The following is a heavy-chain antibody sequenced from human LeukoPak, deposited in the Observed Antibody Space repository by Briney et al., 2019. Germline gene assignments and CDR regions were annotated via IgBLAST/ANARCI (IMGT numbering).Heavy chain of an antibody. D-gene: IGHD1-26*01. V-gene: IGHV1-69*13. CDR2: IIPIFGTA. J-gene: IGHJ4*02. Sequence: SVKVSCKASGYTFTSYGISWVRQAPGQGLEWMGGIIPIFGTANYAQKFQGRVTITADESTSTAYMELSSLRSEDTAVYYCARGPLSIVGATAADYWGQGTLVTVSS. CDR1: GYTFTSYG. CDR3: ARGPLSIVGATAADY.